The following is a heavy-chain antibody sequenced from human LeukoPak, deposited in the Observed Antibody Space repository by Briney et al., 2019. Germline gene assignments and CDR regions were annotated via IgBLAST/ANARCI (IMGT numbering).Heavy chain of an antibody. D-gene: IGHD6-13*01. CDR1: GDSISSSSYY. J-gene: IGHJ4*02. Sequence: PSETLSLTCTVSGDSISSSSYYWGWICQPPGKGLEWIGSIFHSGSTYYNPSLKSRVTISVDTSKNQFSLKLTSVTAADTAVYYCARSWFSTGPADYWGQGTLVTVSS. CDR3: ARSWFSTGPADY. V-gene: IGHV4-39*01. CDR2: IFHSGST.